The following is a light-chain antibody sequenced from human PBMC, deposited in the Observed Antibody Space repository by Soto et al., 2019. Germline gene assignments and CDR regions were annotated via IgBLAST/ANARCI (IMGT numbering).Light chain of an antibody. CDR2: KAS. CDR3: QQYNSYPWT. J-gene: IGKJ1*01. Sequence: DIQMTQSPSTLSASEGDRVTITCRASQSISSWLAWYQQKPGKAPKLLIYKASSLESGVPSRFSGSGSGTEFTLTISSLQPDDFATYYCQQYNSYPWTFDQGTKVEIK. CDR1: QSISSW. V-gene: IGKV1-5*03.